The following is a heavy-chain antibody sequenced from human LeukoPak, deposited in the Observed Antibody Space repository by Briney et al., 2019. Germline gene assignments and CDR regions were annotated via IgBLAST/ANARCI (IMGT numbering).Heavy chain of an antibody. V-gene: IGHV3-11*01. CDR1: GFTFSDYY. CDR3: ARDRGNSDPGDWFDA. D-gene: IGHD4-23*01. Sequence: GGSLRLSCAASGFTFSDYYMSWIRQAPGKGLEWVSYISGSGSTVYYAASVRGRFTISRDNAKNSLFLQMNSLRAEDTAVYYCARDRGNSDPGDWFDAWGKRTLVTVSS. CDR2: ISGSGSTV. J-gene: IGHJ5*02.